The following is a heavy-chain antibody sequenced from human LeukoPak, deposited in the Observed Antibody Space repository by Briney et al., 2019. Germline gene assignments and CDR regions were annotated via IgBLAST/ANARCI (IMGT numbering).Heavy chain of an antibody. CDR1: GYSFTGSG. Sequence: ASVKVSCKASGYSFTGSGITWGRHAPGQGVEWMGWISAYNGNTNYAQNLQGRVTMTTDTSTTTAYMELRSLRSNDTAVYYCARGLSSYYYDSIGYYYFDYWGQGTLVTVSS. CDR3: ARGLSSYYYDSIGYYYFDY. J-gene: IGHJ4*02. CDR2: ISAYNGNT. V-gene: IGHV1-18*01. D-gene: IGHD3-22*01.